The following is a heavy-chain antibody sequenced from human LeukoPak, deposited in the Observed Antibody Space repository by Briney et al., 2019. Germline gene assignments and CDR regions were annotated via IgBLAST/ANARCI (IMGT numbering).Heavy chain of an antibody. V-gene: IGHV1-2*02. CDR3: ARGRASSAHFDY. CDR2: INPNSGGT. CDR1: GYTFTGYY. J-gene: IGHJ4*02. Sequence: RASVKVSCKASGYTFTGYYMHWVRQAPGQGLEWMGWINPNSGGTNYAQKFQGRVIMTRDTSISTAYMELSRLRSDDTAVYYCARGRASSAHFDYWGQGTLVTVSS.